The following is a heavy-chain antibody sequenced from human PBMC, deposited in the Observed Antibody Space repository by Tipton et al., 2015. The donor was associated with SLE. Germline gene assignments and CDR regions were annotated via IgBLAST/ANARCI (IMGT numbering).Heavy chain of an antibody. Sequence: QLVQSGAEVKKPGASVTLSCRASGYPFTGYYIHWVRQATGQGLEWMGWMNPNSGNTGYAQKFQGRVTMTRNTSMSTASMELSSLRSEDTAVYYCARDPGSDYYYYYMDVWGKGTTVTVSS. J-gene: IGHJ6*03. CDR2: MNPNSGNT. CDR1: GYPFTGYY. V-gene: IGHV1-8*02. CDR3: ARDPGSDYYYYYMDV. D-gene: IGHD3-10*01.